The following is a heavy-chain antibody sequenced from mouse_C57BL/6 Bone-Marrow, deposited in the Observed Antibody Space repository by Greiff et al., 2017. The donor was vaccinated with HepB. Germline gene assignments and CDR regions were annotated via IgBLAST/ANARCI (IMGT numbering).Heavy chain of an antibody. V-gene: IGHV1-61*01. CDR2: IYPSDSET. D-gene: IGHD2-1*01. CDR3: ARWGNYGMDY. J-gene: IGHJ4*01. Sequence: QLKQPGAELVRPGSSVKLSCKASGYTFTSYWMDWVKQRPGQGLEWIGNIYPSDSETHYNQKFKDKATLTVDKSSSTAYMQLSSLTSEDSAVYYCARWGNYGMDYWGQGTSVTVSS. CDR1: GYTFTSYW.